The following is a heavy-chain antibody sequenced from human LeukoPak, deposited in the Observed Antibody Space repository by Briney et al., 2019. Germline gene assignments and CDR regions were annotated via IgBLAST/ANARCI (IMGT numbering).Heavy chain of an antibody. CDR2: FDPEDGET. Sequence: ASVKVSCKVSGYTLTELSMHWVRQAPGKGLEWMGGFDPEDGETIYAQKFQGRVTMTEDTSTDTAHMELSSLRSEDSAVYYCVAGEEGYYFDYWGQGTLVTVSS. D-gene: IGHD3-10*01. CDR3: VAGEEGYYFDY. CDR1: GYTLTELS. V-gene: IGHV1-24*01. J-gene: IGHJ4*02.